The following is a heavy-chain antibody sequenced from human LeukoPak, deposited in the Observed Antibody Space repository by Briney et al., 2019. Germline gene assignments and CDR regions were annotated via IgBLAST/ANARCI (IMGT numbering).Heavy chain of an antibody. Sequence: GGSLRLSCVASGFAVSSKYMSWIRQAPGKGLEWVSSISSSSSYIYYADSVKGRFTISRDNAKNSLYLQMNSLRAEDTALYYCARLRTTGTFDYWGQGTLVTVSS. CDR3: ARLRTTGTFDY. CDR2: ISSSSSYI. V-gene: IGHV3-21*01. J-gene: IGHJ4*02. D-gene: IGHD1-1*01. CDR1: GFAVSSKY.